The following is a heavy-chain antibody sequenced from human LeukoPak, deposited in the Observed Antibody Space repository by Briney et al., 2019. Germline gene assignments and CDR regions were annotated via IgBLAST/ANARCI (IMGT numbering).Heavy chain of an antibody. CDR3: AKDGLDYGGNRFAY. Sequence: PGGSLRLSCAASGFSFSGYGMHWVRQAPGKGLEWVAVISYDGGSTKYADSVKGRFTISRDNSKNTLYLQMNSLRPGDTAVYYCAKDGLDYGGNRFAYWGQGTLVTVSS. CDR1: GFSFSGYG. V-gene: IGHV3-30*18. D-gene: IGHD4-23*01. J-gene: IGHJ4*02. CDR2: ISYDGGST.